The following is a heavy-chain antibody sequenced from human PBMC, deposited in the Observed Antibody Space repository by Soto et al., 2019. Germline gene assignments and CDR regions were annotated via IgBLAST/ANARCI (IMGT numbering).Heavy chain of an antibody. J-gene: IGHJ6*02. V-gene: IGHV1-46*01. Sequence: ASVKVSCKAIGYSFTSHYMHWVRQAPGQGLEWLGTIYPGGGNIGYAQKFKGRVTMTRDTSISTAYMELSSLTSEDTAIYYCARTMVRGEPHMDVWGQGTTVTVSS. CDR3: ARTMVRGEPHMDV. CDR2: IYPGGGNI. D-gene: IGHD3-10*01. CDR1: GYSFTSHY.